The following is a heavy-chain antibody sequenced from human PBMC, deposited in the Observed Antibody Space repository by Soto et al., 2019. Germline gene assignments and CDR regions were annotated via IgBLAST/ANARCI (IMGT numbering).Heavy chain of an antibody. Sequence: QVQLVESGGGVVQPGRSLRLSCAASGFTFSNYGMHWVRQAPGKGLEWVAVIWYDGSNKYYADSVKGRFTISRDNSKNTRYLQMNSLRVEDTAVYYCASHGAKGVRDYWGQGTLVTVSS. J-gene: IGHJ4*02. CDR1: GFTFSNYG. CDR2: IWYDGSNK. CDR3: ASHGAKGVRDY. V-gene: IGHV3-33*01. D-gene: IGHD4-17*01.